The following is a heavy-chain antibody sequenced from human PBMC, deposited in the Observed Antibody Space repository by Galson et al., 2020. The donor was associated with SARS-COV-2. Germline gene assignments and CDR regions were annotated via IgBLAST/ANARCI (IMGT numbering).Heavy chain of an antibody. V-gene: IGHV3-30*02. CDR2: IRYDGSNK. D-gene: IGHD1-26*01. CDR3: AKDPLGSYYYNCMDV. J-gene: IGHJ6*03. Sequence: GGSLRLSCAASGFTFSSYGMHWVRQAPGKGLEWVAFIRYDGSNKYYADSVKGRFTISRDNSKNTLYLQMNSLRAEDTAVYYCAKDPLGSYYYNCMDVWSKGTTVTVSS. CDR1: GFTFSSYG.